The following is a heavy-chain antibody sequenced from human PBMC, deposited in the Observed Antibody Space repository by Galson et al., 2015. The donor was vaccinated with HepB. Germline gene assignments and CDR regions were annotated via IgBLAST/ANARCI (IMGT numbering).Heavy chain of an antibody. V-gene: IGHV4-59*01. D-gene: IGHD2-15*01. J-gene: IGHJ6*02. Sequence: LSLTCTVSGGSISTYYWNWIRQPPGKGLEWIGYFYYSGSTNYNPSLKSRVTISVDTSKNQFSLKLSSVTAADTAVYYCARGRDCSGDSCYSKGMDVWGQGTTVTVSS. CDR1: GGSISTYY. CDR2: FYYSGST. CDR3: ARGRDCSGDSCYSKGMDV.